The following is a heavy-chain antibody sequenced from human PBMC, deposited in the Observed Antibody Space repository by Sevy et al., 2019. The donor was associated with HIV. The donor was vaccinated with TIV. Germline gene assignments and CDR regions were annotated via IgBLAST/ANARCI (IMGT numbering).Heavy chain of an antibody. D-gene: IGHD6-6*01. Sequence: ASVKVSCKASGYTFTSYGISWVRQAPGQGLEWMGWISAYNGNTNYAQKLQGRVTMTTDTSTSTAYMELRSLGSDDTAVYYCARTVAARPGKRVDAFDIWGQGTMVTVSS. CDR1: GYTFTSYG. V-gene: IGHV1-18*01. CDR2: ISAYNGNT. J-gene: IGHJ3*02. CDR3: ARTVAARPGKRVDAFDI.